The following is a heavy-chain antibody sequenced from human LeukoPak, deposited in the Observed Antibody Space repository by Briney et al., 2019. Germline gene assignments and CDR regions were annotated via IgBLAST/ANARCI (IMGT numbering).Heavy chain of an antibody. CDR1: GFTFSNSA. CDR2: ISRGGGST. J-gene: IGHJ4*02. V-gene: IGHV3-23*01. D-gene: IGHD1-26*01. Sequence: PGGSLRLSCAASGFTFSNSAMCWVRQAPGKGLEWVSGISRGGGSTYYADSVKGRFTISRDNAKNSLFLQVNSLRDEDTAVYYCARGSYYAPYYFDYWGQGTLVTVSS. CDR3: ARGSYYAPYYFDY.